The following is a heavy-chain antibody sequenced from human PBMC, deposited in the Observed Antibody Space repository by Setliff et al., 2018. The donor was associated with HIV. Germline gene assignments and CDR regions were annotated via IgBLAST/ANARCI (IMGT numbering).Heavy chain of an antibody. CDR1: GGSISSYY. Sequence: SETLSLTCTVSGGSISSYYWSWIRQTPGKGLEWIGSIYYSGSTYYNPSLKSRVTISVDTSKNQFSLKLSSVTAADTAVYYCARAIAVAGTHLDYWGQGTLVTVSS. CDR2: IYYSGST. V-gene: IGHV4-39*01. J-gene: IGHJ4*02. CDR3: ARAIAVAGTHLDY. D-gene: IGHD6-19*01.